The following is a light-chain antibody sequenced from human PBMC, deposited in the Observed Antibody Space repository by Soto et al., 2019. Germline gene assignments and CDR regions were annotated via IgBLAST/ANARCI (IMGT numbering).Light chain of an antibody. V-gene: IGKV1-6*01. Sequence: IQTTQSPSSLSASVGDRFTITCRASQGIRNDLGWYQQRPGKAPKXXIYAASSLQSGVPSRFSGGGSGTDGTITVNSLKTEDVSTYYCQQDYSSAITFGQGTRLEIK. J-gene: IGKJ5*01. CDR1: QGIRND. CDR2: AAS. CDR3: QQDYSSAIT.